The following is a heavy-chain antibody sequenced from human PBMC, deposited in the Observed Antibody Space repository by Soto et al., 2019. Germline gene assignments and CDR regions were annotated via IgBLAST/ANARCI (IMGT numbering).Heavy chain of an antibody. CDR3: ARYRREAVAGYTLDN. V-gene: IGHV4-59*01. D-gene: IGHD6-13*01. Sequence: SETLSLTCTVSGGSISSNYWTWIRQPPGKGLEWTGYVYNSGSTNYNPSLKSRVTISEDTSKSQFSLKVNSMTAADTAVYYCARYRREAVAGYTLDNWGKGSLVTVSS. J-gene: IGHJ4*02. CDR1: GGSISSNY. CDR2: VYNSGST.